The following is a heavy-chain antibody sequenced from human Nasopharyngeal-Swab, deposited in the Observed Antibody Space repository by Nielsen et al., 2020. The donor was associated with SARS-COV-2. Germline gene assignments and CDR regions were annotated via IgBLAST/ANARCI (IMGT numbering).Heavy chain of an antibody. J-gene: IGHJ6*02. CDR1: GFTFSSYS. V-gene: IGHV3-21*01. CDR2: ISSSSSSYI. Sequence: GGSLRLSCAASGFTFSSYSMNWVRQAPGKGLEWVSSISSSSSSYIYYADSVKGRFTISRDNAKNSLYLQMNSLRAEDTAVYYCARAAEYYYDSRALDGMDVWGQGTTVTVSS. D-gene: IGHD3-22*01. CDR3: ARAAEYYYDSRALDGMDV.